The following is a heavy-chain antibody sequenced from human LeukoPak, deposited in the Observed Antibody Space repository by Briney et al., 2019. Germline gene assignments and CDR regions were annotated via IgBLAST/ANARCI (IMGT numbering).Heavy chain of an antibody. D-gene: IGHD6-13*01. CDR1: GGYFSGYY. Sequence: SETLSLTCAVYGGYFSGYYWSWIRQPPGKGLEWIGEINHSGSSNYNPSLKSRVTISVDTSRNQFSLKLSSVTAADTAVYYCARGKRGSSRYYYYGMDVWGQGTTVTVSS. V-gene: IGHV4-34*01. CDR3: ARGKRGSSRYYYYGMDV. J-gene: IGHJ6*02. CDR2: INHSGSS.